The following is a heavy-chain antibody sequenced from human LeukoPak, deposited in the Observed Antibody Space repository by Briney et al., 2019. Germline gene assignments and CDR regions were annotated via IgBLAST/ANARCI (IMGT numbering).Heavy chain of an antibody. CDR3: ARGQGVTVIKVGKNWFDP. J-gene: IGHJ5*02. CDR2: INYSGST. CDR1: GGSITSRSNY. D-gene: IGHD3-22*01. V-gene: IGHV4-39*07. Sequence: SETLSLTCTVSGGSITSRSNYWGWIRQPPGKGLEWIGSINYSGSTYYNPSLKSRVTISVDTSKNQFSLKLISVTAADTAVYYCARGQGVTVIKVGKNWFDPWSQGTQVIVSP.